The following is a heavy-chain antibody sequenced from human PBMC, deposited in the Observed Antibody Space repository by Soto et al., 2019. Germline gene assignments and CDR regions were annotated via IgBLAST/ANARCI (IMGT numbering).Heavy chain of an antibody. Sequence: PGGSLRLSCAASGFTFSSYAMSWVRQAPGKGLEWVSAISGSGGSTYYADSVKGRFTISRDNSKNTLYLQMNSLRAEDTAVYYCAKAAQSVAGQPYYYYGMAVWGQVTTATVPS. CDR3: AKAAQSVAGQPYYYYGMAV. D-gene: IGHD6-19*01. J-gene: IGHJ6*02. CDR2: ISGSGGST. V-gene: IGHV3-23*01. CDR1: GFTFSSYA.